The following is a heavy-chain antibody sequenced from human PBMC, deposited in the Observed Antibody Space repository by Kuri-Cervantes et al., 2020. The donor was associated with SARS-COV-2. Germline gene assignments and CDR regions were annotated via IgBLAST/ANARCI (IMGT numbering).Heavy chain of an antibody. J-gene: IGHJ4*02. V-gene: IGHV3-23*01. D-gene: IGHD2-2*01. CDR1: GFTFSSYA. Sequence: GESLKISCAASGFTFSSYAMSWVRQAPGKGLEWVSAISGSGGSTYYADSVKGRFTISRDNPKNTLYLQMNSLRAEDTAVYYCASLGGTSWHDYWGQGTLVTVSS. CDR2: ISGSGGST. CDR3: ASLGGTSWHDY.